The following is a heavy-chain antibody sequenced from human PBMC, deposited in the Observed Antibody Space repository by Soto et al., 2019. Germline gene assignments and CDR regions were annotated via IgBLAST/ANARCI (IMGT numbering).Heavy chain of an antibody. CDR1: GGSISSSSYY. V-gene: IGHV4-39*01. J-gene: IGHJ5*02. Sequence: SETLSLTCTVSGGSISSSSYYWGWIRQPPGKGLEWIGSIYYSGSTYYNPSLKSRVTISVDTSKNQFSLKLSSVTAADTAVYYCARHRVGITMIVVVITDSRFDPWGQGTLVTVSS. CDR3: ARHRVGITMIVVVITDSRFDP. CDR2: IYYSGST. D-gene: IGHD3-22*01.